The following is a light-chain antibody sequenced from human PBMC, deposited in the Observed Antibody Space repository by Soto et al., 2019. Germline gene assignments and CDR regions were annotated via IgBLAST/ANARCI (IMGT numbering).Light chain of an antibody. CDR3: QQYSSWLWT. Sequence: EIVMTQSPATLSASPGERANLSCRASQSVGTKLAWYQQTPGQAPRLLIYGASNMSTGVPARISGSVSGTEFTLTLSCLRTEDFAFYSCQQYSSWLWTFGQGNKGEIK. CDR1: QSVGTK. V-gene: IGKV3-15*01. J-gene: IGKJ1*01. CDR2: GAS.